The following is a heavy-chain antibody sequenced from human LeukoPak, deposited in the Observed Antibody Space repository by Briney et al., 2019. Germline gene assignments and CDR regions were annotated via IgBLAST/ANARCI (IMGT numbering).Heavy chain of an antibody. CDR3: ARESGLLRGYSYGH. D-gene: IGHD5-18*01. Sequence: GGSLRLSCAASGFTFTSYAMHWVRQAPGKGLEWVAIITSDGSNKHYADSVKGRFTISRDNSRNTLYLQMNSLRAEDTAVYYCARESGLLRGYSYGHWGQGTLVTVSS. V-gene: IGHV3-30*04. J-gene: IGHJ4*02. CDR2: ITSDGSNK. CDR1: GFTFTSYA.